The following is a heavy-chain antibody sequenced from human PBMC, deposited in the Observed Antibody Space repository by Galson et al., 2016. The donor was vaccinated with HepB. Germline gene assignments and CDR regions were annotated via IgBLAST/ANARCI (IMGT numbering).Heavy chain of an antibody. CDR1: GFTFDDSA. V-gene: IGHV3-9*01. CDR3: AKGTGSFIPYYLDH. CDR2: IDWNGGDI. J-gene: IGHJ4*02. D-gene: IGHD3-10*01. Sequence: SLRLSCAASGFTFDDSAMHWVRQAPGKSLVWVSGIDWNGGDIGYADSAKGRFTISRDNAMNSLYLQMNNLRTEDTAFYYCAKGTGSFIPYYLDHWGQGILVTVSS.